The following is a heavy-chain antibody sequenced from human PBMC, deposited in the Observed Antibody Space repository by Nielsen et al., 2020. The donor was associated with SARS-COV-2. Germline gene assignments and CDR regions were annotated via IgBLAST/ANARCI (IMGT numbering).Heavy chain of an antibody. V-gene: IGHV3-72*01. CDR3: ARARHHCTNGVCYRKSPFPYFDY. CDR1: GFTFSDHY. D-gene: IGHD2-8*01. J-gene: IGHJ4*02. Sequence: GGSLRLSCAASGFTFSDHYMDWVRQAPGKGLEWVGRTRNKANSYTTEYAASVKGRFTISRDDSKNSLYLQMNSLKTEDTAVYYCARARHHCTNGVCYRKSPFPYFDYWGQGTLVTVSS. CDR2: TRNKANSYTT.